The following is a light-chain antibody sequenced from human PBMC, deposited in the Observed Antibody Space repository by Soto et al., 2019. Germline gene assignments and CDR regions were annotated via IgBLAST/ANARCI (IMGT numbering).Light chain of an antibody. J-gene: IGKJ1*01. CDR2: GAS. CDR3: QQYNNWRPDRM. Sequence: EIVMTQSQATLSVSPGERATLSCTASQSVGSSLPWYQQKPGQAPRLLIYGASTRATGIPARFSCSGTGQELELTFSSQQREDFAIYVRQQYNNWRPDRMFGQWTKV. V-gene: IGKV3-15*01. CDR1: QSVGSS.